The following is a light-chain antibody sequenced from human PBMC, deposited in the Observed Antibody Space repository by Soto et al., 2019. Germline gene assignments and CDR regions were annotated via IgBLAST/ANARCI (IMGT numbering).Light chain of an antibody. CDR3: SSYASDITHV. CDR1: SSDIGAYNY. CDR2: EVT. Sequence: QSVLTQPASVSGSPGQSITISCTGTSSDIGAYNYVSWYRQHPGEAPKVIIYEVTHRPSGISSRFSGSKSGNTASPTISGLQAEDEADYYCSSYASDITHVFGGGTKLTVL. V-gene: IGLV2-14*01. J-gene: IGLJ3*02.